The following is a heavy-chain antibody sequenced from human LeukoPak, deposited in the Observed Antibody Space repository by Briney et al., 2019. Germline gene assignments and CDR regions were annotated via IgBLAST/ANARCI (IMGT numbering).Heavy chain of an antibody. V-gene: IGHV3-30*18. J-gene: IGHJ4*02. CDR2: ISYDGSNK. D-gene: IGHD6-19*01. CDR3: AKGLGSGWYYFDY. CDR1: GFTFSNYG. Sequence: GGSLRLSCAASGFTFSNYGMHWVRQAPGKGLEWVSVISYDGSNKYCADSVNGRFTISRDNSKNTLYLQMNSLRAKDTAVYYCAKGLGSGWYYFDYWGQGTLVTVSS.